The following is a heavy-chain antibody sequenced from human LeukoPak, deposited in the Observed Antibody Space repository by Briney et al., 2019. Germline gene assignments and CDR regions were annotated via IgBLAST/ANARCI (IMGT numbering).Heavy chain of an antibody. CDR3: ARGPTPSSSDTALAPPDY. CDR1: GGSFSGYY. D-gene: IGHD5-18*01. Sequence: PSETLSLTCAVYGGSFSGYYWSWIRQPPGKGLEGIGEINHSGSTNYNPSLKSRVTISVDTSKNQFSLKLSSVTAADTAVYYCARGPTPSSSDTALAPPDYWGQGTLVTVSS. CDR2: INHSGST. J-gene: IGHJ4*02. V-gene: IGHV4-34*01.